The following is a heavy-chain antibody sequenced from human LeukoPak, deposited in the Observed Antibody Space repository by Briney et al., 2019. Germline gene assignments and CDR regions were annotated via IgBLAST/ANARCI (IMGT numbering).Heavy chain of an antibody. D-gene: IGHD4-17*01. CDR2: IKQDGSEK. V-gene: IGHV3-7*01. Sequence: GGSLRLSCAASGFTFSGYWMSWVRQAPGKGLEWVANIKQDGSEKYYVDSVKGRFTISRDNAKNSLYLQMNSLRAEDTAVYYCARVVDDYGDYGGESNAFDIWGQGTMVTVSS. CDR1: GFTFSGYW. J-gene: IGHJ3*02. CDR3: ARVVDDYGDYGGESNAFDI.